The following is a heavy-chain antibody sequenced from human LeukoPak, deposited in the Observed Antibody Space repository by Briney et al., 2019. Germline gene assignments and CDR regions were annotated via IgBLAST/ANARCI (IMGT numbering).Heavy chain of an antibody. CDR3: AKAVGEGPINWFDP. CDR2: IRYDGSNK. Sequence: GGSLRLSCAASGFTFSSYGMHWVRQAPGKGLEWVAFIRYDGSNKYYADSVKGRFTFSRDNSKNTLYLQMNSLRAEDTAVYYCAKAVGEGPINWFDPWGQGTLVTVSS. J-gene: IGHJ5*02. CDR1: GFTFSSYG. V-gene: IGHV3-30*02. D-gene: IGHD2-21*01.